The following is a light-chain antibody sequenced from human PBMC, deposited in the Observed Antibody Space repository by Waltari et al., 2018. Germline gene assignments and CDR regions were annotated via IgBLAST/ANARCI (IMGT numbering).Light chain of an antibody. Sequence: DIQLTQSPSSLSASVGDIVTITCRASQSIHNYLNWYQQTPGKAPNLLIYASSTLESGVPSRFSGSGSGTEFTLTITSLQPEDFTTYFCQQSFTIPVTFGRGTRLEI. CDR2: ASS. V-gene: IGKV1-39*01. J-gene: IGKJ5*01. CDR1: QSIHNY. CDR3: QQSFTIPVT.